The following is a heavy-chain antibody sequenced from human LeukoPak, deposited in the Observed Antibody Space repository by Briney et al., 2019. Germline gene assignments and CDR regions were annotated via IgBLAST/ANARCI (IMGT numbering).Heavy chain of an antibody. CDR3: AGLLWFGEFSPFDP. J-gene: IGHJ5*02. CDR2: ISAYNGNT. V-gene: IGHV1-18*04. Sequence: ASVKVSCKASGYTFTGYYMHWVRQAPGQGLEWMGWISAYNGNTNYAQKLQGRVTMTTDTSTSTAYMELRSLRSDDTAVYYCAGLLWFGEFSPFDPWGQGTLVTVSS. CDR1: GYTFTGYY. D-gene: IGHD3-10*01.